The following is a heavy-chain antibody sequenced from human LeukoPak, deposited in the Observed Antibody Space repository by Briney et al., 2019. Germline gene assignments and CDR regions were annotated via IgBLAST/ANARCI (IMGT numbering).Heavy chain of an antibody. CDR3: AVTVTTVPYYYYYGMDV. V-gene: IGHV1-3*01. J-gene: IGHJ6*02. CDR1: GYTFTSYA. D-gene: IGHD4-11*01. Sequence: GASVKVSCKASGYTFTSYAMHWVRQAPGQRLECMGWINAGNGNTKYSQKFQGRVTITRDTSASTAYMELSSLRSEDTAVYYCAVTVTTVPYYYYYGMDVWGQGTTVTVSS. CDR2: INAGNGNT.